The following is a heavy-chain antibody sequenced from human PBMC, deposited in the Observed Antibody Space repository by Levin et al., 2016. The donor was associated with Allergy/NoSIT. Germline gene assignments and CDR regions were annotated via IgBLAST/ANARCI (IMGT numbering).Heavy chain of an antibody. CDR1: GYNFTRYT. D-gene: IGHD3-10*01. Sequence: ASVKVSCKTSGYNFTRYTMHWVRQAPGQGLEWMGWINTGNGDTKYSKKFQGRATITRDTSATTAYMELSSLKSEDTAVYYCARDSANYYGPMDSWGLGTLVTVSS. CDR3: ARDSANYYGPMDS. J-gene: IGHJ4*02. CDR2: INTGNGDT. V-gene: IGHV1-3*04.